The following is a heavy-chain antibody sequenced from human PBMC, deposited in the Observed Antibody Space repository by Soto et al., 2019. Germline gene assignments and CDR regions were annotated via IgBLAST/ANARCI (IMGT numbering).Heavy chain of an antibody. CDR2: FDPEDGNT. CDR3: ARGWDIVLSFDY. J-gene: IGHJ4*02. CDR1: GYTLTELS. V-gene: IGHV1-24*01. D-gene: IGHD2-8*01. Sequence: GASVKVSCKVSGYTLTELSMHWVRQAPGKGLEWMGGFDPEDGNTIYAQKFQGRVTMTTDTSTSTAYMELRSLRSDDTAVYYCARGWDIVLSFDYWGQGTLVTVSS.